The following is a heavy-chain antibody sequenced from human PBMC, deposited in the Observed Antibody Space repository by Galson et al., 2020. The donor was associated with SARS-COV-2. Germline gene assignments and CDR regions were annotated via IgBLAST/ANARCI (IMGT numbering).Heavy chain of an antibody. CDR3: ARVNRDIVVVVAAPVYYDYGMDV. CDR1: GGSISSSNW. J-gene: IGHJ6*02. V-gene: IGHV4-4*02. D-gene: IGHD2-15*01. Sequence: SETLSPTCAVSGGSISSSNWWSWVRQPPGKGLEWIGEIHHSGSTNYNPSLKSRVTISVDTSKNQFSLKLSSVTAADTAVYYCARVNRDIVVVVAAPVYYDYGMDVWGQGTTVTVSS. CDR2: IHHSGST.